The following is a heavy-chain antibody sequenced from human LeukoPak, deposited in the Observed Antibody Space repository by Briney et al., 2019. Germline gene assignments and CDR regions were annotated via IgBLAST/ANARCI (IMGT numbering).Heavy chain of an antibody. Sequence: ASVKVSCKASGYTFTSYGISWVRQAPGQGLEWMGWISAYNGNTNYAQKLQGRVTMTTDTSTSTAYMELRSLRSDDTAVYYCARVLKWLSHYYGMDVWGQGTTVTVSS. D-gene: IGHD3-22*01. CDR2: ISAYNGNT. J-gene: IGHJ6*02. CDR3: ARVLKWLSHYYGMDV. V-gene: IGHV1-18*01. CDR1: GYTFTSYG.